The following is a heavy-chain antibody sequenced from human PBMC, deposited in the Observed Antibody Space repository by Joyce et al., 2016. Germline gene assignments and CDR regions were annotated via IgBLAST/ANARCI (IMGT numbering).Heavy chain of an antibody. Sequence: QVQLVQSGAEVKKPGSSVKVSCKASGGTFSRFAIPWVRRAPGHGLEWMGGSDPISGTSNYAQKIQGRVTITADESTSTAYMELSSLISDDTAVDYCARPIYCSGDNCFNNFDFWGQGTLVTVSS. CDR3: ARPIYCSGDNCFNNFDF. D-gene: IGHD2-15*01. CDR1: GGTFSRFA. CDR2: SDPISGTS. J-gene: IGHJ4*02. V-gene: IGHV1-69*12.